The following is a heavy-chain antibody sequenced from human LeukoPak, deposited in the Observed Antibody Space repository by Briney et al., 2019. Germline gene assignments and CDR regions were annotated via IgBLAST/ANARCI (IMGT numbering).Heavy chain of an antibody. CDR3: AKSLGYYYGSGSYPGMDV. Sequence: PGGSLRLSCAASGFTFSSYWMSWVRQAPGKGLEWVAVISYDGSNKYYADSVKGRFTISRDNSKNTLYLQMNSLRAEDTAVYYCAKSLGYYYGSGSYPGMDVWGQGTTVTVSS. CDR1: GFTFSSYW. CDR2: ISYDGSNK. D-gene: IGHD3-10*01. V-gene: IGHV3-30*18. J-gene: IGHJ6*02.